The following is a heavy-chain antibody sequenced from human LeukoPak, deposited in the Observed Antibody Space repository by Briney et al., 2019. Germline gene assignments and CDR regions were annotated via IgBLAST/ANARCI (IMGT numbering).Heavy chain of an antibody. CDR2: INTNTGSP. J-gene: IGHJ4*02. D-gene: IGHD3-22*01. CDR1: GYPFTTYT. Sequence: ASVKVSCKASGYPFTTYTMNWVRQAPGQGLEWMGWINTNTGSPTYAQAFTGRFVFSLDTSVSTAFLQINSLRAEDTAVYFCARAETVWASDYDNNGYYDYWGQGTLVTVSS. V-gene: IGHV7-4-1*02. CDR3: ARAETVWASDYDNNGYYDY.